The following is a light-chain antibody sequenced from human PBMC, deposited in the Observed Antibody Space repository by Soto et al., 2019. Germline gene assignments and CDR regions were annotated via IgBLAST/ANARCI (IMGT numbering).Light chain of an antibody. CDR1: QSVSSN. CDR3: QQYNNWPFT. J-gene: IGKJ3*01. V-gene: IGKV3-15*01. CDR2: GAS. Sequence: EIVMTQSPATLSVSPGERATLSCRASQSVSSNLALYQQKPGQAPRLLIYGASTRAAGIPARFSGSGSGTEFTLTISSLQSEDFAVYYCQQYNNWPFTFGPGTKWISN.